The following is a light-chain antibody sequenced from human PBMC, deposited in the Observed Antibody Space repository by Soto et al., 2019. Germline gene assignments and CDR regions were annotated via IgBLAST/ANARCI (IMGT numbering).Light chain of an antibody. CDR2: EAS. Sequence: QSALTQPPSVSGSPGQSVTSAFTVTITDFVSYNRVSWYQQPPGTAPKLIIYEASNRPSGVPDRFSGSKSGNTASLTISGLQAADEADYYCSLYTSENTYVFGTGTKVTVL. V-gene: IGLV2-18*01. CDR1: ITDFVSYNR. CDR3: SLYTSENTYV. J-gene: IGLJ1*01.